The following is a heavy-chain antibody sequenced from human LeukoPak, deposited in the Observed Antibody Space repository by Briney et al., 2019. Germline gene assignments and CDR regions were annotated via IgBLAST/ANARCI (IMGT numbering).Heavy chain of an antibody. D-gene: IGHD2-21*01. CDR3: ARADRLHGGPYLIGP. CDR1: GYSFTDYY. J-gene: IGHJ5*02. V-gene: IGHV1-2*02. Sequence: GASVKVSCKASGYSFTDYYMHWVRQAPGQGLEWMGWINPNSGGTNSAQKFQGRVTMIRDTSITTVYMEVSWLTSDDTAIYYCARADRLHGGPYLIGPWGQGTLVTVSS. CDR2: INPNSGGT.